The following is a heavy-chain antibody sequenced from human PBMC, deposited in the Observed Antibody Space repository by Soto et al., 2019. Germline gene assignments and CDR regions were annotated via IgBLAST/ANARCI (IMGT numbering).Heavy chain of an antibody. D-gene: IGHD2-21*02. J-gene: IGHJ6*02. Sequence: QITLKESGPTLVKPTQTLTLTCTFSGFSLSTTGVGVGWIRQPPGKALEWLALIYWDDDKRYNPSLNSRLTITTDTSKNQVVLAMTHVNPVDTATYYCVQSRCGGDCLQSYSSHSYYGLDVWGQGTTVTVSS. V-gene: IGHV2-5*02. CDR2: IYWDDDK. CDR1: GFSLSTTGVG. CDR3: VQSRCGGDCLQSYSSHSYYGLDV.